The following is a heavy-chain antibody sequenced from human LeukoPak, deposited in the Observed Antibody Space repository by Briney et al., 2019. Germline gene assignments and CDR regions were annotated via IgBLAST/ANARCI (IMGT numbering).Heavy chain of an antibody. CDR2: IYTSGST. Sequence: SETLSLTCTVSGGSISSCYWSWIRQPAGKGLEWIGRIYTSGSTNYNPSLKSRVTMSVDTSKNQFSLKLSSVTAADTAVYYCARPYSSSPYDAFDIWGQGTMVTVSS. CDR3: ARPYSSSPYDAFDI. V-gene: IGHV4-4*07. J-gene: IGHJ3*02. D-gene: IGHD6-6*01. CDR1: GGSISSCY.